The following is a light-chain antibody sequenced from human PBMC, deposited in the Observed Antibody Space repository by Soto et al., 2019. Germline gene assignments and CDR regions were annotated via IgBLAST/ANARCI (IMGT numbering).Light chain of an antibody. CDR3: QYYGNSRIT. Sequence: DIVMTQSPDSLAVSLGERATINCKSSQSVLYSSNNKSYLAWYQQKPGQPPNLLIYWASTRESGVPDRFSGSGSETDFTLTINRLEPEDFAVYYCQYYGNSRITFGQGTRLEIK. V-gene: IGKV4-1*01. CDR1: QSVLYSSNNKSY. J-gene: IGKJ5*01. CDR2: WAS.